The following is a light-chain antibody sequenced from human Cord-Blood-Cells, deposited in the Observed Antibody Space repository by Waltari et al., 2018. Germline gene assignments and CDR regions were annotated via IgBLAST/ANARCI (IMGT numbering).Light chain of an antibody. J-gene: IGKJ1*01. CDR3: QQSYSTPWT. CDR2: PAS. Sequence: IQMTQSPSSLSATVADTVTITCRASQSLSSYLTWYQNKPGKAPKLLIYPASSLQSGVASRCSGSGSGTDFTLTISSLQAGYFATYYCQQSYSTPWTFGQETKVEIK. CDR1: QSLSSY. V-gene: IGKV1-39*01.